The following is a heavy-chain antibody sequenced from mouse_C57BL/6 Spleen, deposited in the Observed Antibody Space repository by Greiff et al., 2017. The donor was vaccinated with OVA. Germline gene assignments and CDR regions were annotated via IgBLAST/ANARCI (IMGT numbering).Heavy chain of an antibody. V-gene: IGHV1-55*01. D-gene: IGHD1-1*01. J-gene: IGHJ1*03. CDR3: ARDYYGSSSYWYFDV. CDR1: GYTFTSYW. CDR2: IYPGSGST. Sequence: QVQLQQSGAELVKPGASVKMSCKASGYTFTSYWITWLKQRPGQGLEWIGDIYPGSGSTNYNEKFKSKATLTVDTSSSTAYMQLSSLTSEDSAVYYCARDYYGSSSYWYFDVWGTGTTVTVSS.